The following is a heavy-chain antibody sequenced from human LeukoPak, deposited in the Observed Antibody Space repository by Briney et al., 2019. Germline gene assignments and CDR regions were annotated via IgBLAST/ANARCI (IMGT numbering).Heavy chain of an antibody. V-gene: IGHV3-23*01. CDR2: IDFSGSTI. Sequence: GGSLRLSCAASGFTFSIYAMTWVRQAPGKGLEWVSYIDFSGSTIYYADSVKGRFTISRDNSENTLYLQMNSLRAEDTAVYYCAKSSGYGDYGYYYYMDVWGKGTTVTISS. J-gene: IGHJ6*03. CDR1: GFTFSIYA. D-gene: IGHD4-17*01. CDR3: AKSSGYGDYGYYYYMDV.